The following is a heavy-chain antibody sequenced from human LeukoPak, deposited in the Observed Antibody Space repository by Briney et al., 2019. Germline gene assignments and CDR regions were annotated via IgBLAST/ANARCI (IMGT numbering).Heavy chain of an antibody. CDR1: GGSISSYY. CDR3: VKVGGTGHFDY. CDR2: VHYNGQT. V-gene: IGHV4-59*01. Sequence: ETLSLTCTVSGGSISSYYWTWIRQPPGKGLEWLGYVHYNGQTNYNPSLQSRATMSVDMSKNQFSLRLTSVTAADTAVYYCVKVGGTGHFDYWGQGALVTVSS. J-gene: IGHJ4*02. D-gene: IGHD7-27*01.